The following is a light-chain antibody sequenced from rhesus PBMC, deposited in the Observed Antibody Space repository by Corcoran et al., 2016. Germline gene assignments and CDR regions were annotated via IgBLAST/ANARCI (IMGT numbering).Light chain of an antibody. CDR3: QHGYGTPFT. J-gene: IGKJ3*01. CDR2: SAS. Sequence: DIQMTQSPSSLSASVGDTVIITCRASQGITNKLAWYQQKPGKVPKLLIYSASTLQTGVPSRFTGSGSGTDVTLTISSLQPEDSATYYCQHGYGTPFTFGPGTKLDIK. CDR1: QGITNK. V-gene: IGKV1-33*02.